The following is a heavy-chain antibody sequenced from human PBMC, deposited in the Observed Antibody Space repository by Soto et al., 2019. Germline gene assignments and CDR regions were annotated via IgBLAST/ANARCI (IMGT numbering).Heavy chain of an antibody. Sequence: QVQLVQSGAEVKKPGASVKVSCKASGYTFTTYEINWVRQVPGQGLEWMGWMSPSSGNTGYVDQFRGRVTMTSDTSMTTAYMELSSLRSEDTAVYYCASVGGQLFGDHGRDVWGQGTTVTVSS. CDR1: GYTFTTYE. D-gene: IGHD3-10*01. CDR2: MSPSSGNT. J-gene: IGHJ6*02. CDR3: ASVGGQLFGDHGRDV. V-gene: IGHV1-8*01.